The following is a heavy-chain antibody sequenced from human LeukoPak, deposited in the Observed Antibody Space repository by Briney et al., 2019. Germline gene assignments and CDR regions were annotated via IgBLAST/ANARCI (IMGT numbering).Heavy chain of an antibody. CDR2: IYSGGST. CDR1: GFTVSSIY. CDR3: ARDPTAVDTGY. Sequence: GGSLRLSCAASGFTVSSIYMSWVRQAPGKGLEWVSVIYSGGSTYYADSVKGRFTISRDNSKNTLYLQMNSLRAEDTAVYYCARDPTAVDTGYWGQGTLVTVSS. V-gene: IGHV3-53*01. J-gene: IGHJ4*02. D-gene: IGHD5-18*01.